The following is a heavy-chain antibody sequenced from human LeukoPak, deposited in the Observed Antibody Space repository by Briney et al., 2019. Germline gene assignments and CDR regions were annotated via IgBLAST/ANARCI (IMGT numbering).Heavy chain of an antibody. CDR3: AKVQLERRELLPNFDY. V-gene: IGHV3-30*18. J-gene: IGHJ4*02. CDR2: MSYDGRNT. Sequence: PGGSLRLSCAASGFTFSTYGMHWVRQAPGKGLEWVAVMSYDGRNTYYAGSVKGRFIISRDNSKNTLYLQMNSLRAEDTAVYYRAKVQLERRELLPNFDYWGQGTLVTVSS. D-gene: IGHD1-1*01. CDR1: GFTFSTYG.